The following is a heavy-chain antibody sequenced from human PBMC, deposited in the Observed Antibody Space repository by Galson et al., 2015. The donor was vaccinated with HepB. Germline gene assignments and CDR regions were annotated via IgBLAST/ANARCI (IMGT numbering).Heavy chain of an antibody. CDR1: GFAFHGCG. D-gene: IGHD7-27*01. CDR3: ARDLNWEGRDHYYGMDV. CDR2: VWFDGTTK. J-gene: IGHJ6*02. V-gene: IGHV3-33*08. Sequence: SLRLSCAASGFAFHGCGMHWVRQPPGKGPQWVAVVWFDGTTKYYEDSVKGRFTISRDNSNKTVYLQMNSLRVEDTAVYFCARDLNWEGRDHYYGMDVWGQGTTVIVSS.